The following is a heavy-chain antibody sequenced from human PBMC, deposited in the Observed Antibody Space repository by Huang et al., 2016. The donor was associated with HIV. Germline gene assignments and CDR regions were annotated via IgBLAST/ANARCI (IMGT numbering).Heavy chain of an antibody. J-gene: IGHJ4*02. V-gene: IGHV3-23*01. D-gene: IGHD6-19*01. CDR3: AKGRGSSGWYVGY. CDR1: GFTFSSYA. CDR2: IRDSGGST. Sequence: EVQLLESGGGLVQPGGSLRLSCAAAGFTFSSYAMTWVRQAPGKGLEWVSDIRDSGGSTYYADSVKGRFTISRDNSKNTLYLQMNSLRAEDTAVYYCAKGRGSSGWYVGYWGQGTLVTVSS.